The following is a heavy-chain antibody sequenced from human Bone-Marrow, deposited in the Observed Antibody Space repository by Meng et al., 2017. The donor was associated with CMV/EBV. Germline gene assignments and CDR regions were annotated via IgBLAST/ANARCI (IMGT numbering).Heavy chain of an antibody. CDR2: IWYDGSNK. V-gene: IGHV3-33*01. J-gene: IGHJ4*02. Sequence: SGFTFSSDGMHWVRQAPGKGLERVAVIWYDGSNKYYADSVKGRFTISRDNSKNTLYLQMNSLRAEDTAVYYCARDGAGVATINSYFDYWGQGTLVTVSS. CDR1: GFTFSSDG. D-gene: IGHD5-12*01. CDR3: ARDGAGVATINSYFDY.